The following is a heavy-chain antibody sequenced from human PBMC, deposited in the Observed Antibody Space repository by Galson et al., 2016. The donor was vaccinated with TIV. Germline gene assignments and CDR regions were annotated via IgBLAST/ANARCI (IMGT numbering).Heavy chain of an antibody. CDR2: IRTRGYGEST. J-gene: IGHJ4*02. V-gene: IGHV3-49*04. CDR3: SRRVHLDY. Sequence: SLRLSCAASGFTFGDYGMSWVRQAPGKGLEWIGFIRTRGYGESTEYAASVKGRFTMSRDDSKTIAYLQMNSLKTEDTGVYYCSRRVHLDYWAPGTLVTGSS. CDR1: GFTFGDYG.